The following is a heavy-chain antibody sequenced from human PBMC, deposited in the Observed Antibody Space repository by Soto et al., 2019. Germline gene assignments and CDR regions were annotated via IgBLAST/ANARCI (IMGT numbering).Heavy chain of an antibody. CDR2: ISGDSGST. Sequence: GGSLRLSCAASGFTFSNYSISWVRQAPWKGLEWVSAISGDSGSTYYADSVKGRFTISRDNSKNSLYLQMNSLRADDTAVYYCAITSGITVTGPDYCGQGTLVTVSS. V-gene: IGHV3-23*01. CDR3: AITSGITVTGPDY. J-gene: IGHJ4*02. CDR1: GFTFSNYS. D-gene: IGHD6-19*01.